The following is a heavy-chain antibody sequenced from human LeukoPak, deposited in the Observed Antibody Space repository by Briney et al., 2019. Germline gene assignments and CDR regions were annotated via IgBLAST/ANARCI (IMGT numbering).Heavy chain of an antibody. Sequence: ASVKVSCKASGGGFTFSSHAISWVRQAPGQGLEWMGGLIPIYGPPNYAQKFQGRLTITSDESTRTVYMELSSLRPEDSAVHYCAGFFYDNSGDAFDIWGQGTMVTVSS. CDR1: GGGFTFSSHA. CDR2: LIPIYGPP. J-gene: IGHJ3*02. CDR3: AGFFYDNSGDAFDI. V-gene: IGHV1-69*01. D-gene: IGHD3-22*01.